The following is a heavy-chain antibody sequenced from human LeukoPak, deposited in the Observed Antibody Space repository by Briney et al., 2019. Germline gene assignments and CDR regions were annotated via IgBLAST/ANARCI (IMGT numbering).Heavy chain of an antibody. J-gene: IGHJ4*02. V-gene: IGHV4-30-2*01. CDR1: GGSISSGGYS. CDR3: AREGPFYGSGSYGYFDY. D-gene: IGHD3-10*01. Sequence: SETLSLTCAVSGGSISSGGYSWSWIRQPPGKGLEWIGYIYHSGSTYYNPSLKSRVTISVDRSKNQFSLKLSSVTAADTAVYYCAREGPFYGSGSYGYFDYWGQGTLVTVSS. CDR2: IYHSGST.